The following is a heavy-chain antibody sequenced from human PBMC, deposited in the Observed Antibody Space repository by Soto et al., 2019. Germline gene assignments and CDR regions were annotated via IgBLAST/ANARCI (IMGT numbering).Heavy chain of an antibody. CDR2: LKDSSQNYAT. CDR3: AREGDARWLDS. CDR1: GFSVSGWY. J-gene: IGHJ5*01. D-gene: IGHD1-26*01. Sequence: EVQLVESGGGLVQPGGSARLSCAASGFSVSGWYMDWVRQAPGKSLEWVARLKDSSQNYATEYAASVRGRFTVSRHASQNLIYLQMNSLKIEDTAVYYCAREGDARWLDSWGQGTLVTVS. V-gene: IGHV3-72*01.